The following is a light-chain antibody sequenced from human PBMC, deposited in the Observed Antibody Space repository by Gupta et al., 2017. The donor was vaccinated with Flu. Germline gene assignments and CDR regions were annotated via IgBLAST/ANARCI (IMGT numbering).Light chain of an antibody. CDR2: DAS. CDR3: QQNNSTPIT. Sequence: DIQMTKSPSFLSSSLGYRVTITCRARQSISNYLNWYQQKPGKAPKLLIYDASRLKSGVPSRFSGSGSGTDFTLTISSLQPEDFATYYCQQNNSTPITFGQGTKVEIK. J-gene: IGKJ1*01. CDR1: QSISNY. V-gene: IGKV1-39*01.